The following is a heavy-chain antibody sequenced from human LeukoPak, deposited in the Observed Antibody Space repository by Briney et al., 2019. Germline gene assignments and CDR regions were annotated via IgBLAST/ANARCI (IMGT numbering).Heavy chain of an antibody. V-gene: IGHV4-30-4*01. J-gene: IGHJ6*02. CDR2: IYYSGSA. CDR3: ARVVARYCSSATCDRYTMDV. CDR1: GGSITSGDYY. Sequence: PSETLSLTCTVSGGSITSGDYYWSWLRQPPGKGLEWFGYIYYSGSAYYSPSLKSRLTLSVDTSKNQFSLKLSSVTAADTAVYYCARVVARYCSSATCDRYTMDVWGQGTTVTVSS. D-gene: IGHD2-2*01.